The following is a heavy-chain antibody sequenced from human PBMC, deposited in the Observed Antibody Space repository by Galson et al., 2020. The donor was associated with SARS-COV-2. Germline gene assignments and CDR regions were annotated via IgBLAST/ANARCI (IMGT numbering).Heavy chain of an antibody. CDR2: ISYDGSNK. CDR1: GFTFSSYA. D-gene: IGHD1-26*01. CDR3: ARAYGGSYRDCFDY. J-gene: IGHJ4*01. V-gene: IGHV3-30*04. Sequence: GGSLRLSCAASGFTFSSYAMHWVRQAPGKGLEWVAVISYDGSNKYYADSVKGRFTISRDNSKNTLYLQMNSLRAEDTAVYYCARAYGGSYRDCFDYWGHGTLVTVSS.